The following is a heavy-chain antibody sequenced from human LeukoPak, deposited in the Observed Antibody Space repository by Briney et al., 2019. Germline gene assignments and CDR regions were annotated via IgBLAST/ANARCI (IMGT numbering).Heavy chain of an antibody. D-gene: IGHD1-1*01. J-gene: IGHJ5*02. Sequence: GGSLRLPCAASGFTFSYYTMSWVRQAPGKGLEWVSSISSTGSSIYYADSVKGRFTISRDNAKNSLYLQMSSLRVEDTAVYYCARDDVAWNDVHWFDPWGQGTLVTVSS. CDR3: ARDDVAWNDVHWFDP. CDR1: GFTFSYYT. V-gene: IGHV3-21*01. CDR2: ISSTGSSI.